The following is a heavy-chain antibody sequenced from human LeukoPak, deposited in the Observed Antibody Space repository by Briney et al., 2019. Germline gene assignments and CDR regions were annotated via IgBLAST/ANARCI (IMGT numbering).Heavy chain of an antibody. D-gene: IGHD1-26*01. CDR1: GASIRSGSYY. V-gene: IGHV4-61*02. CDR2: IHAGGST. CDR3: AREFRKGWDWFDP. J-gene: IGHJ5*02. Sequence: PSQTLSLTCTVSGASIRSGSYYWSWIRQPAGKGLEWIGRIHAGGSTNYNPSLKSRVTISADTSKNQFSLKLSSVTAADTAVYYCAREFRKGWDWFDPWGQGTLVTVSS.